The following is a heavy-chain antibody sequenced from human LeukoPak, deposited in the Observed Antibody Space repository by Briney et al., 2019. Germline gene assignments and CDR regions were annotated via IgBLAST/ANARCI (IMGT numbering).Heavy chain of an antibody. CDR2: ISYGGSNK. Sequence: GRSLRLSCAASGFTFNNYAMHGLRQAPGKGVEGVAVISYGGSNKYYEDSVKSRLTISRDSSKNTLYLQMNSLRAEDTAVYYCAKDLGSSWYGGFDYWGQGTLVTVSS. CDR3: AKDLGSSWYGGFDY. J-gene: IGHJ4*02. V-gene: IGHV3-30*04. CDR1: GFTFNNYA. D-gene: IGHD6-13*01.